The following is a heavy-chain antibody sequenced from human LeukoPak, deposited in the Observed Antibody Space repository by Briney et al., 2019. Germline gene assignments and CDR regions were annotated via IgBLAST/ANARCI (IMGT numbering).Heavy chain of an antibody. CDR3: AKDRITMIVVVPFYGMDV. D-gene: IGHD3-22*01. V-gene: IGHV3-30*18. CDR1: GFTFSSYG. J-gene: IGHJ6*02. CDR2: ISYDGRNK. Sequence: GRSLRLSCAASGFTFSSYGMHWVRQAPGKGLEWVAVISYDGRNKYYADSVKGRFTISRDNSKNTVYLQMDSLRAEDTAVYYCAKDRITMIVVVPFYGMDVWGQGTTVTVSS.